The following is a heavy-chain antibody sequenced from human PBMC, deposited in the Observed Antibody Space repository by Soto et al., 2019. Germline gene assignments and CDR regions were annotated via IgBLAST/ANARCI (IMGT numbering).Heavy chain of an antibody. CDR2: IIPIFGTA. J-gene: IGHJ4*02. CDR1: GGTFSSYA. CDR3: ASEGGPVDIVATTPFDY. Sequence: ASVKVSCKASGGTFSSYAISWVRQAPGQGLEWMGGIIPIFGTANYAQKFQGRVTITADESTSTAYMELSSLRSEDTAVYYCASEGGPVDIVATTPFDYWGQGTLVTVSS. V-gene: IGHV1-69*13. D-gene: IGHD5-12*01.